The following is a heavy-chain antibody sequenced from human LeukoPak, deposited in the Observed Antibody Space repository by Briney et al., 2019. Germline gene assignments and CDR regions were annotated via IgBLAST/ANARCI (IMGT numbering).Heavy chain of an antibody. CDR2: IYYSGST. J-gene: IGHJ4*02. CDR3: ARAPAHYDSSGYYYHFDY. V-gene: IGHV4-59*01. CDR1: GGSISSYY. Sequence: SETLSLTCTVSGGSISSYYWSWIRQPPGKGLEWIGYIYYSGSTNYNPSPKSRVTISVDTSKNQFSLKLSSVTAADTAVYYCARAPAHYDSSGYYYHFDYWGQGTLVTVSS. D-gene: IGHD3-22*01.